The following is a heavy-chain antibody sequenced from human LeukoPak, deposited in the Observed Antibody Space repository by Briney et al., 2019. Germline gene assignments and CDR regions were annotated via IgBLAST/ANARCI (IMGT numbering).Heavy chain of an antibody. CDR1: GYTFTGYY. CDR2: INPNSGGT. J-gene: IGHJ4*02. V-gene: IGHV1-2*02. Sequence: GASVKVSCKASGYTFTGYYMHWVRQAPGQGLEWMGWINPNSGGTNYAQKFQGRVTMTRDMSTSTVYMELSSLRSEDTAVYYCASLGVGAPTDYWGQGTLVTVSS. CDR3: ASLGVGAPTDY. D-gene: IGHD1-26*01.